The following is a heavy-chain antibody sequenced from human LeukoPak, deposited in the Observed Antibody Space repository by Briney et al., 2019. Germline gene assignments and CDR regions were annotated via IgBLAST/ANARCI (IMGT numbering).Heavy chain of an antibody. CDR1: GGSFSGYY. D-gene: IGHD3-10*01. CDR3: AREDGSGSLDY. V-gene: IGHV4-34*01. CDR2: INHSGST. J-gene: IGHJ4*02. Sequence: SETLSLTCAVYGGSFSGYYWSWIRHPPGKGLEWIGEINHSGSTNYNPSLKSRVTISVDTSKNQFSLKLSSVTAADTAVYYCAREDGSGSLDYWGQGTLVTVSS.